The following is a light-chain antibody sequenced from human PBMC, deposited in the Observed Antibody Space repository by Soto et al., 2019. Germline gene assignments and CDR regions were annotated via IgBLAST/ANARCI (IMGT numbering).Light chain of an antibody. Sequence: IGLTQSPGTLSLSQGERATLSCRASQSVSSSYLAWYQQKPGQAPRLLIYDASNRATGIPARFSGSGSGTDFTLTISSLEPEDFAVYYCQQRSNWPKTFGQGTKV. J-gene: IGKJ1*01. V-gene: IGKV3D-20*02. CDR3: QQRSNWPKT. CDR1: QSVSSSY. CDR2: DAS.